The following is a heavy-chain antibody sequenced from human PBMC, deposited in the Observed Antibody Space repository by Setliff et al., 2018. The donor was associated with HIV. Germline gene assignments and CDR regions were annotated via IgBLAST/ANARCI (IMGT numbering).Heavy chain of an antibody. CDR2: IYSTGYT. V-gene: IGHV4-4*09. CDR1: GGSISNYY. J-gene: IGHJ4*02. Sequence: SETLSLTCTVSGGSISNYYWSWIRQPPGKGLEWIGHIYSTGYTNYHPSLKTRATISLDTSKSQFSLRLTSVTATDAAIYYCARHPREEPQRNYKFDSWGQGTLVTVSS. D-gene: IGHD1-7*01. CDR3: ARHPREEPQRNYKFDS.